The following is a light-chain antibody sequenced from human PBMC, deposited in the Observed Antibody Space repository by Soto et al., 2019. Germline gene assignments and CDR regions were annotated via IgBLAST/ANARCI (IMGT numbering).Light chain of an antibody. V-gene: IGKV1-6*01. CDR3: LQDFTYPWT. J-gene: IGKJ1*01. Sequence: AIQMTQSPSSLSASVGDRVTITCRASQGIRHDLGWYQQKPGTAPKLLIYAASDLQTGVPSRFSGSGSGTDFALTISSLQPEDFATYYCLQDFTYPWTFGQGTKVEIK. CDR2: AAS. CDR1: QGIRHD.